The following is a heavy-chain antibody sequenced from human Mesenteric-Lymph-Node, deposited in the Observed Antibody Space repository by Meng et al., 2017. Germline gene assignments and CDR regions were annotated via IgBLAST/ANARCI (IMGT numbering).Heavy chain of an antibody. Sequence: VQLVESGGGVVQPGRSLSLSWAASGFSFSSYLIHWVRQAPGKGLEWLAAISKDGSNTDYGDSAKGRFTISRDNSKDTAFLQMNSLKIEDTALYYCAREIGGTTPDHWGQGTLVTVSS. CDR3: AREIGGTTPDH. D-gene: IGHD1-1*01. CDR1: GFSFSSYL. J-gene: IGHJ4*02. CDR2: ISKDGSNT. V-gene: IGHV3-30*01.